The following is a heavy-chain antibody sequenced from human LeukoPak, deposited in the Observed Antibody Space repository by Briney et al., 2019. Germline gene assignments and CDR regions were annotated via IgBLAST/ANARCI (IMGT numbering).Heavy chain of an antibody. CDR2: INHSGST. CDR1: GGSFSGYY. D-gene: IGHD2-2*02. J-gene: IGHJ4*02. V-gene: IGHV4-34*01. CDR3: ARARIVVVPAAISYFDF. Sequence: PSETLSLTCAVYGGSFSGYYWSWIRQPPGKGLVWIGEINHSGSTNYNPSLKSRVTISVDTSKNQFSLKLSSVTAADTAVYYCARARIVVVPAAISYFDFWGQGTLVTVSS.